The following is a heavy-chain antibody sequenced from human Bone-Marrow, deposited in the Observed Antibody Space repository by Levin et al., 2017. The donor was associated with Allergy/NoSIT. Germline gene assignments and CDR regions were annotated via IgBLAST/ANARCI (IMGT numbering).Heavy chain of an antibody. V-gene: IGHV3-23*01. J-gene: IGHJ4*02. CDR2: ISGSGANT. Sequence: GGSLRLSCAASGFTFSTYEMAWVRQAPGRGLEWVSAISGSGANTYYADSVKGRFTISRDNSKNTLFLQMASLRAEDTAVYYCASQVGVTGHWNFDSWGQGTLVTVSS. CDR1: GFTFSTYE. CDR3: ASQVGVTGHWNFDS. D-gene: IGHD3-9*01.